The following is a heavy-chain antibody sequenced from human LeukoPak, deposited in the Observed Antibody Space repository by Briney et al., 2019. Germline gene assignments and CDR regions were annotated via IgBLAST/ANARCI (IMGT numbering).Heavy chain of an antibody. J-gene: IGHJ5*02. CDR3: ARQGYDFQDPTSWFDP. CDR1: GYSFTSYW. CDR2: IYPGDSDT. V-gene: IGHV5-51*01. D-gene: IGHD3-3*01. Sequence: GESLKISCKGSGYSFTSYWIGWVRQMPGKGLEWMGIIYPGDSDTRYSPSFQGQVTISVDTSITTAYLQWSSLKASDTAIYYCARQGYDFQDPTSWFDPWGQGTLVTVSS.